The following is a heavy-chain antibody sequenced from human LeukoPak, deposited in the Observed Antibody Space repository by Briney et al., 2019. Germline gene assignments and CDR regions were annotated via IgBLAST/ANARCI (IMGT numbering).Heavy chain of an antibody. Sequence: ASVKVSCKASGGTFSSYAISWVRQAPGQGLEWMGWISAYNGNTNYAQKLQGRVTMTTDTSTSTAYMELRSLRSDDTAVYYCARDPNSSSWYLGGYFDYWGQGTLVTVSS. J-gene: IGHJ4*02. CDR2: ISAYNGNT. D-gene: IGHD6-13*01. CDR1: GGTFSSYA. V-gene: IGHV1-18*01. CDR3: ARDPNSSSWYLGGYFDY.